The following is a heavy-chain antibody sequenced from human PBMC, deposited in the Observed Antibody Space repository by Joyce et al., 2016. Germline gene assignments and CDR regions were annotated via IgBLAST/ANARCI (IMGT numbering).Heavy chain of an antibody. V-gene: IGHV3-53*01. CDR1: GFTVSTNY. Sequence: EVQLVESGGTLIQPGGSLRLSCAATGFTVSTNYMSWVRQAPGKGLECVAAIHSGSSTFYADSVKGRFTISRDNSKNTLYLQMHSLRAEDTAVYYCAASPANGYFDYWGQGTLVTVSS. J-gene: IGHJ4*02. D-gene: IGHD4/OR15-4a*01. CDR3: AASPANGYFDY. CDR2: IHSGSST.